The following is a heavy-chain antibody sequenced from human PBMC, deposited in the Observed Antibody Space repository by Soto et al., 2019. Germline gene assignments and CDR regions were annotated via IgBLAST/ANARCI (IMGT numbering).Heavy chain of an antibody. Sequence: SETLSINCAVYGGSFSGYYWSWIRQPPGKGLEWIGEINHSGSTNYNPSLKSRVTISVDTSKNQFSLKLSSVTAADTAVYYCASLGYCSGGSCYYDAFDIWGQGTMVTVSS. D-gene: IGHD2-15*01. CDR3: ASLGYCSGGSCYYDAFDI. CDR2: INHSGST. CDR1: GGSFSGYY. J-gene: IGHJ3*02. V-gene: IGHV4-34*01.